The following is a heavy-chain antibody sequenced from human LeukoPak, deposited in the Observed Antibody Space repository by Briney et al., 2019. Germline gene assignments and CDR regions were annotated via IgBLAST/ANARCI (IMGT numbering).Heavy chain of an antibody. CDR2: INPSGGST. V-gene: IGHV1-46*01. CDR3: ARDHDYDILTGYVSDAFDI. Sequence: ASVTVSCKASGYTFTSYYMHWVRQAPGQGLEWVGIINPSGGSTSYAQKFQGRVTMTRGTSTSTVYMELSSLRSEDTAVYYCARDHDYDILTGYVSDAFDIWGQGTMVTVSS. J-gene: IGHJ3*02. CDR1: GYTFTSYY. D-gene: IGHD3-9*01.